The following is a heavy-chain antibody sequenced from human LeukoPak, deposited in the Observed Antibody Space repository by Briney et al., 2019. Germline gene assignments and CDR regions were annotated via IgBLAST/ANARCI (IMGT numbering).Heavy chain of an antibody. V-gene: IGHV4-4*09. CDR1: GGSISSYY. J-gene: IGHJ6*03. Sequence: SETLSLTCTVSGGSISSYYWSWIRQPPGKGLEWIGYIYTSGSTNYNPSLKSRVTISVDTSKNQFSLKLSSVTAADTAVYYCATGTPYYYYYYMGVWGKGTTVTVSS. CDR2: IYTSGST. D-gene: IGHD1-1*01. CDR3: ATGTPYYYYYYMGV.